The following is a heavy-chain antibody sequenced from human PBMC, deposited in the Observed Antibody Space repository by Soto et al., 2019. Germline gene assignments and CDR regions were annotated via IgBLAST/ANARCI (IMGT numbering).Heavy chain of an antibody. Sequence: PVGPLGLSCASSGFPFSSYSRNLVRQAPGKGLEWVSSISSSSSYIYSADSVKGRFTISRDNAKNSLYLQMNSLRAEDTAVYYCAREDYSNFDYWGQGTLVNLSA. J-gene: IGHJ4*02. CDR3: AREDYSNFDY. CDR2: ISSSSSYI. CDR1: GFPFSSYS. V-gene: IGHV3-21*01. D-gene: IGHD4-4*01.